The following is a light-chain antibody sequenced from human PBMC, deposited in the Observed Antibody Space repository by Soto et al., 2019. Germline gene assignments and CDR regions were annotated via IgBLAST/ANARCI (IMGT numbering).Light chain of an antibody. CDR1: QSLLHTNAYNY. CDR3: HQYNSWPRGT. CDR2: LGS. Sequence: ETVMTQLPLSLSVTPGEPASISCRSSQSLLHTNAYNYLDWYLQKPGQSPQLLIYLGSNRASGVPDRFRGSGSGTEFTLTISSLQSEDSAVYYCHQYNSWPRGTFGPGTKVEIK. J-gene: IGKJ3*01. V-gene: IGKV2-28*01.